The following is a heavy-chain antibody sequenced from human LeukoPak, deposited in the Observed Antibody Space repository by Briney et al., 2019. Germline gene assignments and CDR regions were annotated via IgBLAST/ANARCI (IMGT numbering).Heavy chain of an antibody. CDR2: ISNSGTT. V-gene: IGHV4-59*12. CDR3: ARGSSSWYVDY. D-gene: IGHD6-13*01. CDR1: GGSNSSYY. J-gene: IGHJ4*02. Sequence: SETLSLTCVVSGGSNSSYYWSWIRQPPGEGLECIGYISNSGTTNYNPSLKSRVTILVDTSKNQFSLKLSSVTAADTAVYYCARGSSSWYVDYWGQGTLVTVSS.